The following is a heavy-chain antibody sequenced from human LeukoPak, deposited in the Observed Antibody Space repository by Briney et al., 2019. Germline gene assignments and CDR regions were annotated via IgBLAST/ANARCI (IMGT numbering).Heavy chain of an antibody. D-gene: IGHD2-2*01. CDR1: GGTFSSYA. V-gene: IGHV1-69*13. Sequence: SVKVSCTASGGTFSSYAISWVRQAPGQGLEWMGGIIPIFGTANYAQKFQGRVTITADESTSTAYMELSSLRFEDTAVYYCARDQALANIVVVPAALSLYYYGMDVWGQGTTVTVSS. CDR3: ARDQALANIVVVPAALSLYYYGMDV. J-gene: IGHJ6*02. CDR2: IIPIFGTA.